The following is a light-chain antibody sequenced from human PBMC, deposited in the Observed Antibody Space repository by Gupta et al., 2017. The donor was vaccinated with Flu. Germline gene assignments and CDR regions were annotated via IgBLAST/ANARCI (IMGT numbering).Light chain of an antibody. V-gene: IGKV1-5*03. CDR1: QNINRW. CDR3: HQYYFLST. J-gene: IGKJ2*01. Sequence: DIQMTQSPSTLSASIGDTVTITCRASQNINRWLVWYQQKPGKAPKLLIYEASMVEMGVPSRFIGCGDLKEFTPTSSRRQNDACAYYYAHQYYFLSTFGQGTKLDIK. CDR2: EAS.